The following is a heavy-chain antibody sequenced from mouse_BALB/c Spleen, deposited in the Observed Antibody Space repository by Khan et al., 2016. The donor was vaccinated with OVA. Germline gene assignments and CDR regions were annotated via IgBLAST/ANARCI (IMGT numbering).Heavy chain of an antibody. Sequence: EVELVESGGGLVQPGGSRKLSCASSGFTFSSFGMHWVRQAPEKGLEWVAYISSDSYTIYYADTVQGRFTISRDNPRQTLCLQMTSLGSENTAMYDCARGNWAWFAYWGQGTLVTVSA. CDR3: ARGNWAWFAY. D-gene: IGHD4-1*01. CDR2: ISSDSYTI. CDR1: GFTFSSFG. V-gene: IGHV5-17*02. J-gene: IGHJ3*01.